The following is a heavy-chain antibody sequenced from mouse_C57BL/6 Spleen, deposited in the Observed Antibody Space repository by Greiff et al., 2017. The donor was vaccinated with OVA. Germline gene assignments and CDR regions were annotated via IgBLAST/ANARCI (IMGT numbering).Heavy chain of an antibody. V-gene: IGHV1-55*01. CDR1: GYTFTSYW. Sequence: VQLQQPGAELVKPGASVKMSCKASGYTFTSYWITWVKQRPGQGLEWIGDIYPGSGSTNYNEKFKSKATLTVDTSSSTSNMQLSSLTSEDSAVYYGARPYYCGSSRDWYFDVWGTGTTVTVSS. D-gene: IGHD1-1*01. CDR3: ARPYYCGSSRDWYFDV. J-gene: IGHJ1*03. CDR2: IYPGSGST.